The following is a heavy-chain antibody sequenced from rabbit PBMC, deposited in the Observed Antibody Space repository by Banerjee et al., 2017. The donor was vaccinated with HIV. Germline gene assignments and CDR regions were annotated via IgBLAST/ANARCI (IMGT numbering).Heavy chain of an antibody. Sequence: QEQLEESGGGLVKPEGSLTLTCKASGIDLSSNYYMCWVRQAPGKGLEWIGCIYTGSSGGTYYASWAKGRFTISKTSSTTVTLQMAGLTAADTATYFCARGTNVGGAGFSLWGPGTLVTV. CDR2: IYTGSSGGT. CDR1: GIDLSSNYY. J-gene: IGHJ4*01. D-gene: IGHD4-2*01. V-gene: IGHV1S45*01. CDR3: ARGTNVGGAGFSL.